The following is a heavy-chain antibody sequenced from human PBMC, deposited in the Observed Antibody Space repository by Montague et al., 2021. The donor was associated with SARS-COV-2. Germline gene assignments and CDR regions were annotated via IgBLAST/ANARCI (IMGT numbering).Heavy chain of an antibody. CDR1: GGSISSYY. CDR2: IDYSGST. D-gene: IGHD3-3*01. J-gene: IGHJ4*02. CDR3: ARMTSNSIFGVVSAFDF. Sequence: SETLSLTCTVSGGSISSYYWSWIRQPPGKGLEWIGYIDYSGSTNYNPSLKSRVTISVDTSKNQFSLKLSSVTAADTAVYYCARMTSNSIFGVVSAFDFWGQGTMVTVSS. V-gene: IGHV4-59*12.